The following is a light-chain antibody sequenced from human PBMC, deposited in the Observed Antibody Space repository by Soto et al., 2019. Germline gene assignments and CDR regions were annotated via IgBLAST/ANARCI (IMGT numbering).Light chain of an antibody. Sequence: MSQSISNLSASMWDTVTITCRASQRMSGWLAWHQQKPGKAPKLLIYDVSALKRGVPPRFSGSGSGTEFTLTISSLQPDDFATYYCQHCYSTPEAFGQGTKVGIK. V-gene: IGKV1-5*01. J-gene: IGKJ1*01. CDR2: DVS. CDR3: QHCYSTPEA. CDR1: QRMSGW.